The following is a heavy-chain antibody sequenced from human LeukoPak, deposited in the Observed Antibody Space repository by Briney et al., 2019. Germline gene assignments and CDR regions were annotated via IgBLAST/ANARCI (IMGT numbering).Heavy chain of an antibody. V-gene: IGHV4-61*02. J-gene: IGHJ1*01. CDR2: MFTSGST. CDR3: TRDNPGMTSTDT. Sequence: PSETLSLTCTVSGASISSGSYYWSCIRQPAGKGLEWIGRMFTSGSTDYNPSLKSRVTISVATSKNQFSLKLSSVTAADTAVYYCTRDNPGMTSTDTWGQGTLVAVSS. CDR1: GASISSGSYY. D-gene: IGHD1-1*01.